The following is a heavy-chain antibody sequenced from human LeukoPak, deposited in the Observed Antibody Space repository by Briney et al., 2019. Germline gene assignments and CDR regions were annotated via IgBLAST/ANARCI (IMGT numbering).Heavy chain of an antibody. CDR1: GGSFSGYY. V-gene: IGHV4-34*01. CDR3: ARGLQLLLYYYMDV. J-gene: IGHJ6*03. D-gene: IGHD5-24*01. CDR2: INHSGST. Sequence: PSETLSLTCAVYGGSFSGYYWSWIRQPPGKGLEWIGEINHSGSTNYNPSLKSRVTISVDTSKNQFYLKLSSVTAADTAVYYCARGLQLLLYYYMDVWGKGATVIVSS.